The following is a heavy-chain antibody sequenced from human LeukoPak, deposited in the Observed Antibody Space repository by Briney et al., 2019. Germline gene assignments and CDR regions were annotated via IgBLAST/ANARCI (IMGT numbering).Heavy chain of an antibody. J-gene: IGHJ4*02. V-gene: IGHV4-31*03. CDR3: ARAGKGGSYYEYYFDY. D-gene: IGHD1-26*01. Sequence: SETLSLTCTVSGGSISSGGYYWSWIRQHPGKGLEWIGYIYYSGSTYCNPSLKSRVTISVDTSKNQFSLKLSSVTAADTAVYYCARAGKGGSYYEYYFDYWGQGTLVTVSS. CDR2: IYYSGST. CDR1: GGSISSGGYY.